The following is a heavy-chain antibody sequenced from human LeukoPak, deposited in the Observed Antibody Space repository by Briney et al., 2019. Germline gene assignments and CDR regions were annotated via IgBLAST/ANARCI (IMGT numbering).Heavy chain of an antibody. D-gene: IGHD4/OR15-4a*01. Sequence: ASVKVSCKASGYTLTGYYMHWVRQAPGQGLEWMGWINPNNGGTNYAQKFQGRVTMTRDTSINTAYMELSSLGSDDTAVYFCARVSKSANPGGWGQGTLVTVSS. CDR1: GYTLTGYY. CDR2: INPNNGGT. V-gene: IGHV1-2*02. CDR3: ARVSKSANPGG. J-gene: IGHJ4*02.